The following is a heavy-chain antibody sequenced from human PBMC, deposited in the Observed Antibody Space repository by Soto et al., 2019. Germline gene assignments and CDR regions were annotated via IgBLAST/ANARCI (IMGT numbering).Heavy chain of an antibody. CDR2: INHSGST. Sequence: SETCPSPALSMVGPSVATTGAGSASPQGRGWSGLGEINHSGSTNYNPSLKSRVTISVDTSKNQFSLKLSSVTAADTAVYYCARVGTVTTRPGYYYYYYMDVWGKGTTVTVSS. J-gene: IGHJ6*03. V-gene: IGHV4-34*01. D-gene: IGHD4-4*01. CDR3: ARVGTVTTRPGYYYYYYMDV. CDR1: VGPSVATT.